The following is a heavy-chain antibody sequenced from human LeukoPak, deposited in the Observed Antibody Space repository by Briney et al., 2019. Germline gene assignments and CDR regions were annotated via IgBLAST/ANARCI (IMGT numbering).Heavy chain of an antibody. CDR1: GFTFSSYG. V-gene: IGHV3-33*01. CDR2: IWYDGSNK. J-gene: IGHJ4*02. D-gene: IGHD1-26*01. Sequence: PGGSLRLSCAASGFTFSSYGMHWVRQAPGKGLEWVAVIWYDGSNKYYADSVKGRFTISRDNSKNTLYLQMNSLRAEDTAVYYCARSGGSYAFDYWGQGTPVTVSS. CDR3: ARSGGSYAFDY.